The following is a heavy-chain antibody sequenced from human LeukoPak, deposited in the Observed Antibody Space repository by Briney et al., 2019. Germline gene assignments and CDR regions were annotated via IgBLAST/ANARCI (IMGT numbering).Heavy chain of an antibody. CDR2: ISGNNDNT. V-gene: IGHV3-23*01. CDR3: AKDIFSGVIVELYAFDV. Sequence: PERSLRLSCAASGFTFSNYGMHWVRQAPGRGLEWVSAISGNNDNTYYAESVKGRFTISRDKSKSTVYLQMNSLRVEDTAVYYCAKDIFSGVIVELYAFDVWGQGTMVTVSS. D-gene: IGHD1-26*01. J-gene: IGHJ3*01. CDR1: GFTFSNYG.